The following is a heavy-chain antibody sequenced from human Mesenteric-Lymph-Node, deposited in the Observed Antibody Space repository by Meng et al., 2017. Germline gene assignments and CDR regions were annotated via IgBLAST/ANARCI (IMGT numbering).Heavy chain of an antibody. CDR1: GGSISSYY. D-gene: IGHD5-18*01. V-gene: IGHV4-59*08. CDR3: ARVGWRQWSFDL. J-gene: IGHJ2*01. Sequence: QVQLQESGPGLVKPSETLSLTCTVSGGSISSYYWSWIRQPPGKGLEWIGYIYYSGSTYYNPSLKSRVTISVDTSKNQFSLKLSSVTAADTAVYYCARVGWRQWSFDLWGRGTLVTVSS. CDR2: IYYSGST.